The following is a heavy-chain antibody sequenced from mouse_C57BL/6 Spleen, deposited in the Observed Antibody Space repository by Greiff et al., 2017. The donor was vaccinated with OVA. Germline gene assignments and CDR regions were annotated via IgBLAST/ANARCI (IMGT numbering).Heavy chain of an antibody. Sequence: QVQLKESGPELVKPGASVKISCKASGYAFSSSWMNWVKQRPGKGLEWIGRIYPGDGDTNYNGKFKGKATLTADKSSSTAYMQLSSLTSEDSAVYFCARGSLHYYAMDYWGQGTSVTVSS. CDR3: ARGSLHYYAMDY. CDR1: GYAFSSSW. CDR2: IYPGDGDT. V-gene: IGHV1-82*01. J-gene: IGHJ4*01.